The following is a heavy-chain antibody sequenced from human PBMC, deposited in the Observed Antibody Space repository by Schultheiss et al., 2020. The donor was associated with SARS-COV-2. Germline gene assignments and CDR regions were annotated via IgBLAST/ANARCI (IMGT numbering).Heavy chain of an antibody. D-gene: IGHD6-19*01. CDR3: ARHAVDGSHYYYYMDV. J-gene: IGHJ6*02. V-gene: IGHV4-59*08. Sequence: SETLSLTCTVSGGSISPYYWSWIRQPPGKGLEWIGYVYYSGSTDYNPSLKGRATISVDTSKNQFSLRLSSLTAADAAVYYCARHAVDGSHYYYYMDVWGQGTAVTVSS. CDR2: VYYSGST. CDR1: GGSISPYY.